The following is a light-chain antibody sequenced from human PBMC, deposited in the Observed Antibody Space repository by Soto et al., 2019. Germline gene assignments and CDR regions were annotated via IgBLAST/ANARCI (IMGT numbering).Light chain of an antibody. J-gene: IGKJ4*01. CDR2: SAS. Sequence: IQMTQSPSSLSASVGDRVTITCRASQVITNFLAWYQQKPGKVPRLLIYSASTLQSGVPSRFSGSGSGTDFTLTISSLQPADVGTYYCQKYNSAPLTFGGGTKVEIK. V-gene: IGKV1-27*01. CDR1: QVITNF. CDR3: QKYNSAPLT.